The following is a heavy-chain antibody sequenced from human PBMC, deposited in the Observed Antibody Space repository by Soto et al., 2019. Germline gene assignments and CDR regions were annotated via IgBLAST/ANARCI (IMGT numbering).Heavy chain of an antibody. J-gene: IGHJ3*02. Sequence: GGSLRLSCAASGFTVSSNYMSWVRQAPGKGLEWVSVIYSGGSTYYADSVKGRFTISRHNSKNTLYLQMNSLRAEDTAVYYCAGGGGVTMVRGVIPQDAFDIWGQGTMVTVSS. CDR1: GFTVSSNY. CDR3: AGGGGVTMVRGVIPQDAFDI. CDR2: IYSGGST. D-gene: IGHD3-10*01. V-gene: IGHV3-53*04.